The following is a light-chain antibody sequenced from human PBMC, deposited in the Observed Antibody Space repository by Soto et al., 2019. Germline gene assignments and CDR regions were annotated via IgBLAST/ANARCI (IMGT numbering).Light chain of an antibody. CDR2: AAS. V-gene: IGKV1-5*01. CDR3: QQYNSYWT. J-gene: IGKJ1*01. Sequence: DIQMTQSPSTLSGSVGDRVTITCRASQSISTWLAWYQRKPGKAPKLLIYAASTLESGVPSRFSGSGSGTEFTLTISSLQPDDFATYYCQQYNSYWTFGQGTKVDIK. CDR1: QSISTW.